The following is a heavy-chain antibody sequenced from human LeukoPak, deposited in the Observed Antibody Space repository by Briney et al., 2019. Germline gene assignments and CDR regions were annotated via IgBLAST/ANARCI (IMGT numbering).Heavy chain of an antibody. V-gene: IGHV4-39*01. J-gene: IGHJ5*02. CDR3: ARGALGYDFWRSGFDP. D-gene: IGHD3-3*01. Sequence: TSETLSLTCTVSGGSISSSSYYWGWIRQPPGKGLEWIGSIYYSGSTYYNPSLKSRVTISVDTSKNQFSLKLSSVTAADTAVYYCARGALGYDFWRSGFDPWGQGTLVTVSS. CDR1: GGSISSSSYY. CDR2: IYYSGST.